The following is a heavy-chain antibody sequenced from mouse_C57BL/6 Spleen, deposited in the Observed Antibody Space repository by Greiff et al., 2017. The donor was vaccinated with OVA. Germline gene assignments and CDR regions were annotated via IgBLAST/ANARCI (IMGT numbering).Heavy chain of an antibody. Sequence: DVQLVESGPGLVKPSQSLSLTCSVTGYSITSGYYWNWIRQFPGNKLEWMGYISYDGSNNYNPSLKNRISITRDTSKNQFFLKLNSVTTEDTATYYCARDLYGYEVWFAYWGQGTLVTVSA. CDR2: ISYDGSN. CDR3: ARDLYGYEVWFAY. J-gene: IGHJ3*01. V-gene: IGHV3-6*01. D-gene: IGHD2-2*01. CDR1: GYSITSGYY.